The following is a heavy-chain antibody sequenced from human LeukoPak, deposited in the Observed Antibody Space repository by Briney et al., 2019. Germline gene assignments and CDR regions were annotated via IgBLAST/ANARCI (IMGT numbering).Heavy chain of an antibody. CDR3: AKDRIAAAGINSDY. D-gene: IGHD6-13*01. V-gene: IGHV3-23*01. J-gene: IGHJ4*02. CDR1: GFTFSSYA. Sequence: GGSLRLSCAASGFTFSSYAMSWVRQAPGKGLEWVSAISGSGGSTYYADSVKGRFTVSRDNAKNSLYLQMNSLRAEDTAVYYCAKDRIAAAGINSDYWGQGTLVTVSS. CDR2: ISGSGGST.